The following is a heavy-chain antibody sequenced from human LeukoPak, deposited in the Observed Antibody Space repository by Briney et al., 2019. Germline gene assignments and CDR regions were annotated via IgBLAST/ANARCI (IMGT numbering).Heavy chain of an antibody. J-gene: IGHJ5*02. D-gene: IGHD3-3*01. V-gene: IGHV4-59*01. CDR2: IYYSGST. CDR3: ARGAGYYDFWSGSHNWFDP. Sequence: SETLSLTCTVSGGSISSYYWSWIRQPPGKGLEWIGYIYYSGSTNYNPSLKSRVTISVDTSKNQFSLKLSSVTAADTAVYYCARGAGYYDFWSGSHNWFDPWGQGTLVTVSS. CDR1: GGSISSYY.